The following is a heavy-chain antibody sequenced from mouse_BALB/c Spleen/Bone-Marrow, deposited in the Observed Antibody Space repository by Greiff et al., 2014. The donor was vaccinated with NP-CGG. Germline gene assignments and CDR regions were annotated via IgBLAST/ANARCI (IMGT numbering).Heavy chain of an antibody. J-gene: IGHJ3*01. CDR2: IGVGGTYT. CDR1: GFSSSGYG. V-gene: IGHV5-6*01. D-gene: IGHD1-1*01. CDR3: ARPFTTVVATVFAY. Sequence: EVKLVESGGDLVKPRGSLKLSCAASGFSSSGYGMSWVRQTPDKRLEWVATIGVGGTYTYYPDSVKGRFTISRDNAKNTLYLRMSSLKSEDTAMYYCARPFTTVVATVFAYWGQGTLVTVSA.